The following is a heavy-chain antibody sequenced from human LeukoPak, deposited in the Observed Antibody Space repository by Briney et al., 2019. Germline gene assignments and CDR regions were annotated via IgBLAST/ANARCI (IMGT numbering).Heavy chain of an antibody. J-gene: IGHJ3*02. D-gene: IGHD4-17*01. V-gene: IGHV3-21*01. CDR1: GFTVSSNS. CDR2: ISSSSSYI. Sequence: GGSLRLSCTVSGFTVSSNSMNWVRQAPGKGLEWVSSISSSSSYIYYADSVKGRFTISRDNAKNSLYLQMNSLRAEDTAVYYCAREVTVTDDAFDIWGQGTMVTVSS. CDR3: AREVTVTDDAFDI.